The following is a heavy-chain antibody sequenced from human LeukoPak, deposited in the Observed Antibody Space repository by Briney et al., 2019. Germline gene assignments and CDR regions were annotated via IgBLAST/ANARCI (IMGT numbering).Heavy chain of an antibody. D-gene: IGHD3-10*01. CDR3: ARMPFTRNDYYGLDV. Sequence: PGGSLRLSCAASGFTVSNIFMTWVRQAPGKGLEWVSIIYSGGSTYYADSVKGRFTISRDNSKNTLDLQMNSLRAEDTAVYYCARMPFTRNDYYGLDVWGQGTTVTVSS. V-gene: IGHV3-66*01. J-gene: IGHJ6*02. CDR1: GFTVSNIF. CDR2: IYSGGST.